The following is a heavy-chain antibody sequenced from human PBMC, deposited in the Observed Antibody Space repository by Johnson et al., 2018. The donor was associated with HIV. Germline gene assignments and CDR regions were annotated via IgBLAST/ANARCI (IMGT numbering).Heavy chain of an antibody. CDR3: ARERTPAAAGTHDAFDI. CDR1: GFTFSSYW. J-gene: IGHJ3*02. Sequence: VQLVESGGGLVQPGGSLRLSCAASGFTFSSYWMSWVRQAPGKGLEWVSGINWNGGSTGYADSVKGRFTISRDNAKNSLYLQMNSLRAEDTALYYCARERTPAAAGTHDAFDIWGQGTMVTVSS. D-gene: IGHD6-13*01. CDR2: INWNGGST. V-gene: IGHV3-20*04.